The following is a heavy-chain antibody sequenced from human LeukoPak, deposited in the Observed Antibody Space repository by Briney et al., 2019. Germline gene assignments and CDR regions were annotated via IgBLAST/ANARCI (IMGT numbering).Heavy chain of an antibody. Sequence: PGTSLRLSCAASGFNFDDYAMHWVRHAPGKGLEWVSGISWNSGDIGYADSVKGRFTISRDNAKNTLYLQMNSLRAEDTAVYYCARSRYGGYVGSPSFFDYWGQGTLVTVSS. D-gene: IGHD5-12*01. CDR1: GFNFDDYA. CDR2: ISWNSGDI. CDR3: ARSRYGGYVGSPSFFDY. V-gene: IGHV3-9*01. J-gene: IGHJ4*02.